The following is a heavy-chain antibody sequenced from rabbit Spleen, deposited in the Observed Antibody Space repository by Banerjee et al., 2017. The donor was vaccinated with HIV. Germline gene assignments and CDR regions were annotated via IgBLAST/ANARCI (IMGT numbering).Heavy chain of an antibody. CDR1: GFSFSSGYY. J-gene: IGHJ4*01. V-gene: IGHV1S40*01. D-gene: IGHD8-1*01. CDR2: IGGGSSGNT. Sequence: TCTASGFSFSSGYYMCWVRQAPGKGLEWVACIGGGSSGNTFYAGWAKGRFTISKTSSTTVTLQMTSLTAADTATYFCARDGAGGSYFALWGPGTLVTVS. CDR3: ARDGAGGSYFAL.